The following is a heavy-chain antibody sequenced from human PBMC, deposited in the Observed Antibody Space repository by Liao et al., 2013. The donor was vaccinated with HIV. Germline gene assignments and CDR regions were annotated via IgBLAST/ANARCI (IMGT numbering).Heavy chain of an antibody. Sequence: QVQLQESGPGLVKPSQTLSLTCTVSGDSISSGDYYWSWIRQPPGKGLEWIGYISYSGSTYYNPSLKSRVTISVDTSKNQFSLKLSSVTAADTAVYYCARLRPNPIIGHFDYWGQGKLVTVSS. D-gene: IGHD3/OR15-3a*01. V-gene: IGHV4-30-4*08. CDR1: GDSISSGDYY. CDR3: ARLRPNPIIGHFDY. CDR2: ISYSGST. J-gene: IGHJ4*02.